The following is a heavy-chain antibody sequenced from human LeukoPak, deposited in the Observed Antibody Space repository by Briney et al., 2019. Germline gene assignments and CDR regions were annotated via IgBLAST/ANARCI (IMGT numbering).Heavy chain of an antibody. CDR3: AREGVPAALYYYYMDV. V-gene: IGHV4-38-2*02. CDR2: IYHSGST. J-gene: IGHJ6*03. Sequence: SETLSLTCAVSGYSISSGYYWGWIRQPPGKGLEWIGSIYHSGSTYYNPSLKSRVTISVDTSKNQFSLKLSSVTAADTAVYYCAREGVPAALYYYYMDVWGKGTTVTVSS. CDR1: GYSISSGYY. D-gene: IGHD2-2*01.